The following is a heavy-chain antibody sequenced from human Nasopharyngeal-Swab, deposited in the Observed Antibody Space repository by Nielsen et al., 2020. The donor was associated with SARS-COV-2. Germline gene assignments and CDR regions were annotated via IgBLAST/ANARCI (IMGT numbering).Heavy chain of an antibody. CDR3: ARDPTPDILTPGDYYYGMDV. J-gene: IGHJ6*02. Sequence: RQAPGKGLEWIGEINHSGSTNYNPSLKSRVTISVDTSKNQFSLKLSSVTAADTAVYYCARDPTPDILTPGDYYYGMDVWGQGTTVTVSS. D-gene: IGHD3-9*01. V-gene: IGHV4-34*01. CDR2: INHSGST.